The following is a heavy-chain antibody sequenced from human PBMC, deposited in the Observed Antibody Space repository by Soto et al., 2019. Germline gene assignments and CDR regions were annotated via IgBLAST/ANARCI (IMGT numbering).Heavy chain of an antibody. CDR2: IYYSGST. CDR1: GGFISSGGYY. V-gene: IGHV4-31*03. CDR3: ARVASHKAGYCYYGMDV. Sequence: SETLSLTCTVSGGFISSGGYYWSWIRQHPGKGLEWIGYIYYSGSTYFNPSLKSRVTISLDTSKNQFSLKLSSVTAADTAVFYCARVASHKAGYCYYGMDVWGQGTTVTVSS. J-gene: IGHJ6*02.